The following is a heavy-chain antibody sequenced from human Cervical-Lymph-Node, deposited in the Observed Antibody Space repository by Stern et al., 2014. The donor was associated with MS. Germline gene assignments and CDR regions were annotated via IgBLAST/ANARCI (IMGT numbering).Heavy chain of an antibody. CDR1: GGSISSGRDY. J-gene: IGHJ3*01. V-gene: IGHV4-61*01. Sequence: QVQLQESGPGLVKPSQTLSLTCTVSGGSISSGRDYWSWIRQSPGKALEWLGHMYYSGNSNYNPSLKSRVTMSVDTSKNQFSLKLKSVTAADTAVYYCARDRSITFVRVWGQGTMVIVSS. D-gene: IGHD3-10*01. CDR3: ARDRSITFVRV. CDR2: MYYSGNS.